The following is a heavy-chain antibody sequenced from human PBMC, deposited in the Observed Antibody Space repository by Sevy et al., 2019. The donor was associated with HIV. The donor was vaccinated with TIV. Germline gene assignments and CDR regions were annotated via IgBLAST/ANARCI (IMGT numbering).Heavy chain of an antibody. D-gene: IGHD3-3*01. J-gene: IGHJ4*02. CDR1: GFTFSTYS. CDR2: ISGSSGAI. CDR3: SRVLQYYDRHYGDY. V-gene: IGHV3-48*01. Sequence: GGSLRLSCAASGFTFSTYSMNWVRQAPGRGLEWLSYISGSSGAIYYADSVKGRFTISRDNAKNSLFLQMNTLRAEDTAVYDCSRVLQYYDRHYGDYWGQGTLVTVSS.